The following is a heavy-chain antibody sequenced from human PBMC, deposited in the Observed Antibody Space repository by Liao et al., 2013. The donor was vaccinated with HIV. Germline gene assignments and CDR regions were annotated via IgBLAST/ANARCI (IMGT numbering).Heavy chain of an antibody. CDR2: IYTSGST. CDR3: ARGCDYYDSSGYYCS. Sequence: QVQLQESGPGLVKPSQTLSLTCTVSGGSISSGSYYWSWIRQPAGKGLEWIGRIYTSGSTNYNPSLKSRVTISVDTSKNQFSLKLSSVTAADTAVYYCARGCDYYDSSGYYCSWGQGTLVTVSS. CDR1: GGSISSGSYY. D-gene: IGHD3-22*01. J-gene: IGHJ5*02. V-gene: IGHV4-61*02.